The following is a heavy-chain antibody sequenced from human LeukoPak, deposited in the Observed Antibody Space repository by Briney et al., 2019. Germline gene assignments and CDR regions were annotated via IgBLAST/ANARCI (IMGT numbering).Heavy chain of an antibody. D-gene: IGHD6-13*01. V-gene: IGHV3-21*01. Sequence: PGGSLRLSCAASGFIFSSYSMDWVRQAPGKGLEWVSSISSSSSYIYYADSVKGRFTISRGNAKNSLYLQMNSLRAEDTAVYYCARDRGMLAAAFDIWGQGTMVTVSS. CDR2: ISSSSSYI. J-gene: IGHJ3*02. CDR1: GFIFSSYS. CDR3: ARDRGMLAAAFDI.